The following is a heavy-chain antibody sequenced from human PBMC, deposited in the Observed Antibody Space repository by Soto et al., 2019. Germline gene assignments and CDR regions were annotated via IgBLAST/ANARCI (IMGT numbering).Heavy chain of an antibody. CDR1: GYSISSSNW. Sequence: SETLYLTCAVSGYSISSSNWWGWIRQPPGKGLEWIGYIYYSGTTYYNPSLKSRVTMSVDTSKNQFSLKLTSVTAVDTAVYYCARREIQGPIDYWGQGTLVTVSS. J-gene: IGHJ4*02. CDR3: ARREIQGPIDY. CDR2: IYYSGTT. D-gene: IGHD1-26*01. V-gene: IGHV4-28*01.